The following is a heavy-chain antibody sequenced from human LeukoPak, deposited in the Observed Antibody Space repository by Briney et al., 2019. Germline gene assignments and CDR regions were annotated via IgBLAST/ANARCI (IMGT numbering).Heavy chain of an antibody. Sequence: SETLSLTCAVDGGSLSNYYWSWIRQPPGKGLEWIGEINHSASTTYNPSLKSRVTISVDTSKNQFSLKLSSVTAADTAVYYCASSGRHSSWFGFDPWGQGTLVTVSS. CDR1: GGSLSNYY. CDR2: INHSAST. J-gene: IGHJ5*02. CDR3: ASSGRHSSWFGFDP. V-gene: IGHV4-34*01. D-gene: IGHD6-13*01.